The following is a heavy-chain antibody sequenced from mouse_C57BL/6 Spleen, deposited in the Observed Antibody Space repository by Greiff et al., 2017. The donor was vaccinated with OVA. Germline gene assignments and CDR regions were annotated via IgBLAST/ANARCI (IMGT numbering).Heavy chain of an antibody. V-gene: IGHV1-52*01. CDR3: ARSRYDSSYWDYDG. D-gene: IGHD2-4*01. Sequence: QVQLKQPGAELVRPGSSVKLSCKASGYTFTSYWMHWVKQRPIQGLEWIGNIDPSDSETHYNQKFKDKATLTVDKSSSTAYMQLSSLTSEDSAVYYCARSRYDSSYWDYDGWGTGTTVTVSS. J-gene: IGHJ1*03. CDR1: GYTFTSYW. CDR2: IDPSDSET.